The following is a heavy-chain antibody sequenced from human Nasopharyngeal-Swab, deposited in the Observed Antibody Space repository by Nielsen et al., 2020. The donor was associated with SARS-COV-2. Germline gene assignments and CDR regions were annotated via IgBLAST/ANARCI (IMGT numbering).Heavy chain of an antibody. CDR2: IYPGDSDT. CDR1: GYSFTSYW. CDR3: ARLVSTTVTTTYFDY. V-gene: IGHV5-51*01. Sequence: GESLKISCKGSGYSFTSYWIGWVRQMPGKGLEWMGIIYPGDSDTRSSPSFQGQVTISADKSISTAYLQWSSLKASDTAMYYCARLVSTTVTTTYFDYWGQGTLVTVSS. D-gene: IGHD4-17*01. J-gene: IGHJ4*02.